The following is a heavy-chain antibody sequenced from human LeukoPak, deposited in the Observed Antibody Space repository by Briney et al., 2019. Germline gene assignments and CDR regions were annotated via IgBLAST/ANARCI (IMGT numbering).Heavy chain of an antibody. D-gene: IGHD3-10*01. CDR3: ASLSNYYGSGSYSYYYYYGMDV. CDR1: GGSFSGYY. J-gene: IGHJ6*02. Sequence: SETLSLTCAVYGGSFSGYYWSWIRQPPGKGLEWIGEINHSGSTNYNPSLKSRVTISVDTSKNQFSLKLSSVTATDTAVYYCASLSNYYGSGSYSYYYYYGMDVWGQGTTVTVSS. CDR2: INHSGST. V-gene: IGHV4-34*01.